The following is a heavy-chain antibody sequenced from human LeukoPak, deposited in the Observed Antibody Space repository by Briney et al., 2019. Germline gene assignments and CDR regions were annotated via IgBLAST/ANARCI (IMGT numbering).Heavy chain of an antibody. Sequence: QRGGSLRLSCVTSGITFSNYYMHWVRQVPGEGLVWVSHIIHDGSVTSYADSVKGRFTISRDNAKNTVYLQLNNLRAEDTAVYYCATDDYRGLGYWGQGTLVTVSS. CDR1: GITFSNYY. J-gene: IGHJ4*02. CDR2: IIHDGSVT. D-gene: IGHD3-16*01. CDR3: ATDDYRGLGY. V-gene: IGHV3-74*01.